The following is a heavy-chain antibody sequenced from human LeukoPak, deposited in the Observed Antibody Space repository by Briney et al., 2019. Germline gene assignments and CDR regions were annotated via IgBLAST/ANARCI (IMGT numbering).Heavy chain of an antibody. J-gene: IGHJ4*02. CDR1: GGSFSGYY. CDR3: AKDSSRYSSSRFDY. CDR2: INHRGST. D-gene: IGHD6-13*01. Sequence: PSDTLSLTCAVYGGSFSGYYWGWIRQPPGKGLEWIGEINHRGSTNYNPSLKSRVTISVDTSKNQFSLKLSSVTAADTAVYYCAKDSSRYSSSRFDYWGQGTLVTVSS. V-gene: IGHV4-34*01.